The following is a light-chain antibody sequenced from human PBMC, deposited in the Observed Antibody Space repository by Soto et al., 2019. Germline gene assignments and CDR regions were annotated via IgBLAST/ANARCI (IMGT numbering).Light chain of an antibody. CDR1: SSNIGSNT. J-gene: IGLJ3*02. Sequence: QSVLTQPPSASGTPGQRVTISCSGSSSNIGSNTVNWYQQLPGTAPKLLIYSNNQRPSGVPDRFSGSKSGTSASLAISGLHSEDEADYYCAAWDASLNGWVFGGGTQLTV. V-gene: IGLV1-44*01. CDR3: AAWDASLNGWV. CDR2: SNN.